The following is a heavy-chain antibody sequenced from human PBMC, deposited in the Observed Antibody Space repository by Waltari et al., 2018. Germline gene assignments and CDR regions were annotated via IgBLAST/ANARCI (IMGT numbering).Heavy chain of an antibody. Sequence: EVQLLESGGGLVQPGGSLRLSCAASGFTFSSYAMSWVRQAPGKGLEWVSAISGSGGSTYYAESVKGRFTISRDNSKNTLYLQMNSLRAEDTAVYYCAKAQLGYCSGGSCYSYFDYWGQGTLVTVSS. CDR1: GFTFSSYA. D-gene: IGHD2-15*01. CDR3: AKAQLGYCSGGSCYSYFDY. CDR2: ISGSGGST. J-gene: IGHJ4*02. V-gene: IGHV3-23*01.